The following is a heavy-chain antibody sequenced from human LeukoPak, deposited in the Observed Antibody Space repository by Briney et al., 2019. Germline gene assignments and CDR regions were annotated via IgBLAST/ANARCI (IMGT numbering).Heavy chain of an antibody. J-gene: IGHJ4*02. CDR1: GGSFSGYY. CDR3: ARDFPSVVRGVFDY. D-gene: IGHD3-10*01. V-gene: IGHV4-34*01. Sequence: SETLSLTCAVYGGSFSGYYWSWIRQPPGKGLEWIGEINHSGSTNYNPSLKSRVTISVNTSKNQFSLKLSSVTAADTAVYYCARDFPSVVRGVFDYWGQGTLVTVSS. CDR2: INHSGST.